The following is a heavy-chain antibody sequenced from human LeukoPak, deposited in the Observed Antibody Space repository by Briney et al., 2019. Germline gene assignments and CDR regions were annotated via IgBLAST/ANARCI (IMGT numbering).Heavy chain of an antibody. J-gene: IGHJ4*02. CDR2: INPKSGGT. V-gene: IGHV1-2*02. CDR3: TRDAKYSSERSDY. CDR1: GYTFTGYY. Sequence: ASVRVSCKASGYTFTGYYMHWVRQAPGQGLEWLGWINPKSGGTSYAQKFQGRVTLTRDTSISTAYMELNRLRSDDTALYYCTRDAKYSSERSDYWGQGTLVTVSS. D-gene: IGHD6-19*01.